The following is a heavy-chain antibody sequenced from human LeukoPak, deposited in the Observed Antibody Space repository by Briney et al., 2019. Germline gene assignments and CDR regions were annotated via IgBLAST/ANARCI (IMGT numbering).Heavy chain of an antibody. CDR3: AKTQTRIVGAPFYFDY. CDR2: ISYDGSNK. CDR1: GFTFSSYG. J-gene: IGHJ4*02. V-gene: IGHV3-30*18. D-gene: IGHD1-26*01. Sequence: GRSLRLSCAVSGFTFSSYGMHWVRQAPGKGLERVAVISYDGSNKYYADSVKGRFTISRDNSKNTLYLQMNSLRAEDTAVYYCAKTQTRIVGAPFYFDYWGQGTLVTVSS.